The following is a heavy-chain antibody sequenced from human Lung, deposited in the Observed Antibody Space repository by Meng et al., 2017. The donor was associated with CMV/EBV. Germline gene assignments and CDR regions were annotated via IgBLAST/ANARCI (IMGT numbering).Heavy chain of an antibody. CDR2: INQDGSQR. J-gene: IGHJ6*02. CDR3: GRDMDV. CDR1: GFTFSSYW. Sequence: GGSLRLSCAASGFTFSSYWMSWVRQAPGKGLEWVANINQDGSQRNYVDSVKGRFTISRDNAKNSMYLQMNSLRVEDTAVYYCGRDMDVWGQGTTVTVSS. V-gene: IGHV3-7*01.